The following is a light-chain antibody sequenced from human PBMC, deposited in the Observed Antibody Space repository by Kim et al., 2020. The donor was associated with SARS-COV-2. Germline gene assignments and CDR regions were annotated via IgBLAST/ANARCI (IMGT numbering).Light chain of an antibody. V-gene: IGLV4-60*03. J-gene: IGLJ3*02. Sequence: QPVLTQSSSASASLGSSVKLTCTLSSGHSSYIIAWHQQQPGKAPRYLMKLEGSGSYNKGSGVPDRFSGSSSGADCYLTISNLQSEDEADYYCETWDSNTRNWVFGGGTQLTVL. CDR2: LEGSGSY. CDR3: ETWDSNTRNWV. CDR1: SGHSSYI.